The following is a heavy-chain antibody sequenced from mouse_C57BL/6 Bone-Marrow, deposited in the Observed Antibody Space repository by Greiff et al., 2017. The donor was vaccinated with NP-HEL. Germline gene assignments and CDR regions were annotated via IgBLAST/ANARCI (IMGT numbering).Heavy chain of an antibody. V-gene: IGHV1-81*01. J-gene: IGHJ2*01. CDR3: ASYYYGSSYFDY. Sequence: QVQLQQSGAELARPGASVKLSCKASGYTFTSYCISWVKQRTGQGLEWIGEIYPRSGNTYYNEKFKGKATLTADKSSSTAYMELRSLTSEDSAVYFCASYYYGSSYFDYWGQGTTLTVSS. D-gene: IGHD1-1*01. CDR2: IYPRSGNT. CDR1: GYTFTSYC.